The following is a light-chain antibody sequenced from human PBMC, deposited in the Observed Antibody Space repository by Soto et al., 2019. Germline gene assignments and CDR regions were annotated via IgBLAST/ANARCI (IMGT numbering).Light chain of an antibody. V-gene: IGKV3-15*01. CDR3: QQYYSSPFT. J-gene: IGKJ2*01. CDR2: AAS. Sequence: EIVMTQSPATLSVSPGERATLSCRASQSVSRKLAWYQQKPGQAPRLLIYAASTRATGIAARFSGSGSGTEFTLTISSLQSEDVAVYYCQQYYSSPFTFGQGTKLEIK. CDR1: QSVSRK.